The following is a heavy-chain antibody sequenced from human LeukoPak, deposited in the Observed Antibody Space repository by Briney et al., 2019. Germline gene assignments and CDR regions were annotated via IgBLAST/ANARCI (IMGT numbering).Heavy chain of an antibody. J-gene: IGHJ4*02. CDR2: IYYSGST. CDR1: GGSISSSSYY. CDR3: ARYGDYAGPDY. D-gene: IGHD4-17*01. Sequence: SETLSLTCTVSGGSISSSSYYWGWIRQPPGKGLEWIGSIYYSGSTNYNPSLKSRVTISVDTSKNQFSLKLSSVTAADTAVYYCARYGDYAGPDYWGQGTLVTVSS. V-gene: IGHV4-39*07.